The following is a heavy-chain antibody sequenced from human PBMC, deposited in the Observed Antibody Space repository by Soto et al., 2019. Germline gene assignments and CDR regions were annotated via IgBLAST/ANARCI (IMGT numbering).Heavy chain of an antibody. D-gene: IGHD6-6*01. CDR2: ISSSSSYI. CDR3: ASDDQSSSSIILFDY. Sequence: GGSLRLSCAASGFTFSSYSLNWGRHAPGKGLEWVSSISSSSSYIYYADSVKGRFTISRDNAKNSLYMQMNRLRAEDTAVYYCASDDQSSSSIILFDYWGQGNLVTVSS. CDR1: GFTFSSYS. J-gene: IGHJ4*02. V-gene: IGHV3-21*01.